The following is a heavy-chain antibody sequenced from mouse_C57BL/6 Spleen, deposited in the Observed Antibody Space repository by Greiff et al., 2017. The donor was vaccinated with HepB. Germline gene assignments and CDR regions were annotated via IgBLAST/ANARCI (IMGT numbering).Heavy chain of an antibody. CDR3: ARHVDYGSSYVGYYAMDY. Sequence: EVMLVESGGDLVKPGGSLKLSCAASGFTFSSYGMSWVRQTPDKRLEWVATISSGGSYTYYPDSVKGRFTISRDNAKNTLYLQMSSLKSEDTAMYYCARHVDYGSSYVGYYAMDYWGQGTSVTVSS. V-gene: IGHV5-6*01. CDR1: GFTFSSYG. CDR2: ISSGGSYT. D-gene: IGHD1-1*01. J-gene: IGHJ4*01.